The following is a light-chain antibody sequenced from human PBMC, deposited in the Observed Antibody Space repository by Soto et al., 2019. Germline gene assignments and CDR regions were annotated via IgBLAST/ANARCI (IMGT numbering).Light chain of an antibody. Sequence: QSVLTQPASVSGSPGQSITISCTGTSSDVGGYNYVSWYQHHPVKAPKLIFYDVSNRPSGVSIRFSGSKSDNTAFLTISGLQPEDEADYHCSSYTTSNTRQIVFGTGTKVTVL. CDR1: SSDVGGYNY. V-gene: IGLV2-14*03. J-gene: IGLJ1*01. CDR2: DVS. CDR3: SSYTTSNTRQIV.